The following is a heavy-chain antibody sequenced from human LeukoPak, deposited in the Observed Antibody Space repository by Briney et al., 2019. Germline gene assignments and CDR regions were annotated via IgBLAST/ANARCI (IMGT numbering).Heavy chain of an antibody. CDR1: GFTFSSYT. CDR2: ISGSGDYI. CDR3: ARGVGSNWFIYFQY. D-gene: IGHD6-13*01. J-gene: IGHJ1*01. Sequence: GGSLRLSCTASGFTFSSYTMNWVRQAPGKGLEWVSSISGSGDYIFYADSMKGRFTISRDNARNSLYLQVNSLRAEDTAVYYCARGVGSNWFIYFQYWGQGTVVTVSS. V-gene: IGHV3-21*01.